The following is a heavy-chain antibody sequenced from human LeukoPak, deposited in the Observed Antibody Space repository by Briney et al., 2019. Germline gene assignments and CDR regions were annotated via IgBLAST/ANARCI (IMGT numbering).Heavy chain of an antibody. V-gene: IGHV1-2*02. Sequence: GASVKVSCKASGYTFTGFHIHWVRQAPGQGLEWMGWVNPNSGDTNYAQNFQARVTMTWDTSISTVYLELSRLTSDDTAVYYCARSSLDWYFDLWGRGTLLTVSS. CDR2: VNPNSGDT. CDR3: ARSSLDWYFDL. CDR1: GYTFTGFH. J-gene: IGHJ2*01.